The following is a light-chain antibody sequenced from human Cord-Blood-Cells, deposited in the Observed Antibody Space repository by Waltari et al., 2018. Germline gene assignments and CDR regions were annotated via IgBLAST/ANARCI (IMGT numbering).Light chain of an antibody. CDR1: SSDVGGYNY. V-gene: IGLV2-14*01. J-gene: IGLJ3*02. Sequence: QSALTQPASVSGSPVQSITISCTGTSSDVGGYNYVSWYQQHPGKAPTLMIYDVSNRPSGVSNRFSGSKSGNTASLTISGLQAEDEADYYCSSYTSSSTLVFGGGTKLTVL. CDR3: SSYTSSSTLV. CDR2: DVS.